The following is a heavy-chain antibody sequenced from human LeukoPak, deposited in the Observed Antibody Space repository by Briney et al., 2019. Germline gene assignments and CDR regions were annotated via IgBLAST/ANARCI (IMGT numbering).Heavy chain of an antibody. CDR2: ISGSGGST. CDR3: AKAQLIVVVPAAISFDP. J-gene: IGHJ5*02. D-gene: IGHD2-2*01. CDR1: GFTFSSYA. Sequence: GGSLRLSCAASGFTFSSYAMCWVRQAPGKGLEWVSAISGSGGSTYYADSVKGRFTISRDNSKNTLYLQMNSLRAEDTAVYYCAKAQLIVVVPAAISFDPWGQGTLVTVSS. V-gene: IGHV3-23*01.